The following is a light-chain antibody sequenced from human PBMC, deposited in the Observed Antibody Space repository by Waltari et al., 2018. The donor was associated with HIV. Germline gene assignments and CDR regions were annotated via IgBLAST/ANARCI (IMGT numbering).Light chain of an antibody. CDR2: DVS. Sequence: QSALTQPASVSGSPGQSITISCTGPSRDVGGYNYVSWYQHHPGKAPKLMIYDVSNRPSGVSNRFSGSKSGNTASLTISGLQAEDEADHYCNSYTTSSTLHVVFGGGTKLTVL. CDR1: SRDVGGYNY. J-gene: IGLJ2*01. CDR3: NSYTTSSTLHVV. V-gene: IGLV2-14*03.